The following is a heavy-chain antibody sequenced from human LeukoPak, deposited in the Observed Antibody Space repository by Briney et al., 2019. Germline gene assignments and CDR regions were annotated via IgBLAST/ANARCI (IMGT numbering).Heavy chain of an antibody. CDR2: IYSSGST. D-gene: IGHD4-17*01. J-gene: IGHJ4*02. CDR3: TRDLYGDYGY. Sequence: SETLSLTCTASGGSISSYYWSWIRQSPGKGLEWIGYIYSSGSTNYNPSLKSRVTMSVDTSKNQFSLKLNSLTAAVTALYDCTRDLYGDYGYWGQGTLVTVSS. V-gene: IGHV4-59*01. CDR1: GGSISSYY.